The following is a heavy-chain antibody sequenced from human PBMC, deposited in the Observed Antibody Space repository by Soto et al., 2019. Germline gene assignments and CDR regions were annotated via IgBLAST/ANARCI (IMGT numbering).Heavy chain of an antibody. V-gene: IGHV3-49*04. Sequence: GVSLRLSCTASGFTFGDYAMSWVRQAPGKGLEWVGFIRSKAYGGTTEYAASVKGRFTISRDDSKSIAYLQMNSLKTEDTAVYYCTREFYGDYSPNWGQGTLVTVSS. CDR3: TREFYGDYSPN. J-gene: IGHJ4*02. CDR2: IRSKAYGGTT. CDR1: GFTFGDYA. D-gene: IGHD4-17*01.